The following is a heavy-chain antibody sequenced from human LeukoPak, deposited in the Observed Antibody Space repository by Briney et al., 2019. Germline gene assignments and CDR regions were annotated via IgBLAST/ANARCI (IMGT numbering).Heavy chain of an antibody. CDR1: GYSFTNYW. CDR2: LYPGDSAS. V-gene: IGHV5-51*01. D-gene: IGHD6-13*01. J-gene: IGHJ4*02. CDR3: ARGPSGYSSSWYDY. Sequence: GESLKISCKGSGYSFTNYWIGWVRQMPGKGLEWMGMLYPGDSASRFSPSFQGRVTMSVDRSINTAYLQWSSLRASDTAMYYCARGPSGYSSSWYDYWGQGTLVTVSS.